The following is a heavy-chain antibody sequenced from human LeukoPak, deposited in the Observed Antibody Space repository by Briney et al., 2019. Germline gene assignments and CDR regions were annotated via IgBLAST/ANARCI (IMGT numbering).Heavy chain of an antibody. Sequence: PSETLSLTCTVSGGSISSYYWSWIRQPPGEGLEWIGYIYYSGSTNYNPSLKSRVTISVDTSKNQFSLKLSSVTAADTAVYYCARASSTTYYYCGMDVWGQGTTVTVSS. D-gene: IGHD2-2*01. CDR3: ARASSTTYYYCGMDV. V-gene: IGHV4-59*01. CDR2: IYYSGST. CDR1: GGSISSYY. J-gene: IGHJ6*02.